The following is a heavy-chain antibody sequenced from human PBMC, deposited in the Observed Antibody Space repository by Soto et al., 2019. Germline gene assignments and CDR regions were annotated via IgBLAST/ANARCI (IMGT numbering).Heavy chain of an antibody. CDR3: ERESEDRNSNFDY. CDR1: GFTFTRSG. D-gene: IGHD1-1*01. Sequence: PGGSLRLSCAASGFTFTRSGMNWVRQAPGKGLEWVSSISSTTNYIYYADSMKGRFTVYRDNAKNSVYLEMNRRSAYDTAVYYGERESEDRNSNFDYWGQGTLVTVSS. CDR2: ISSTTNYI. J-gene: IGHJ4*02. V-gene: IGHV3-21*01.